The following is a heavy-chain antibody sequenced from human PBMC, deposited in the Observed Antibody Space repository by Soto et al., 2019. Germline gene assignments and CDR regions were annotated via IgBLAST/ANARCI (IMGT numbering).Heavy chain of an antibody. V-gene: IGHV3-15*01. CDR1: GFTFSNAW. Sequence: EVQLVESGGGLVKPGGSLRLSCAASGFTFSNAWMSWVRQAPGKGLEWVGRIKSKTDGGTTDYAAPVKGRFTISRDDSKNTLYLQMNSLKTEDTAVYYCTTDNIRYYYYYYMDVWGKGTTVTVSS. J-gene: IGHJ6*03. CDR2: IKSKTDGGTT. CDR3: TTDNIRYYYYYYMDV. D-gene: IGHD2-15*01.